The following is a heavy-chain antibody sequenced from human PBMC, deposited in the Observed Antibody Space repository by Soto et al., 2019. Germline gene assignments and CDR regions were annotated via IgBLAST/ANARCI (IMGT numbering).Heavy chain of an antibody. D-gene: IGHD3-3*01. V-gene: IGHV1-18*01. Sequence: ASVKVSCKASGYTFTSYGISWVRQAPGQGLEWMGWISAYNGNTNYAQKLQGRVTMTTDTSTSTAYMELRSLRSDDTAVYYCARDSIFGVVILRDPFDYWGQGTLVTV. J-gene: IGHJ4*02. CDR3: ARDSIFGVVILRDPFDY. CDR1: GYTFTSYG. CDR2: ISAYNGNT.